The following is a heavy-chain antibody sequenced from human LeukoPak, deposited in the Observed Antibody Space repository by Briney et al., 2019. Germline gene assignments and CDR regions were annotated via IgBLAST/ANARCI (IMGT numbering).Heavy chain of an antibody. D-gene: IGHD2-2*01. J-gene: IGHJ4*02. CDR2: INHSGST. CDR1: GGSFSGYY. CDR3: ARQYCSSTSCLFDY. Sequence: KPSETLSLTCAVYGGSFSGYYWSWIRQPPGKGLEWIGEINHSGSTNYNPSLKSRVTISVDTSKNQFSLKLSSVTAADTAVYYCARQYCSSTSCLFDYWGQGTLVTVSS. V-gene: IGHV4-34*01.